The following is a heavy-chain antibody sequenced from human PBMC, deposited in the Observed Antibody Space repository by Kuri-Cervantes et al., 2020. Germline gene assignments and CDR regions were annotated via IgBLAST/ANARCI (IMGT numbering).Heavy chain of an antibody. CDR1: GDSISPYY. D-gene: IGHD6-6*01. V-gene: IGHV4-59*12. J-gene: IGHJ4*02. CDR3: ARAVNSSSSVFVFRAGYFDY. CDR2: IYYSGST. Sequence: SETLSLTCTVSGDSISPYYWSWIRQPPGRGLEWIGYIYYSGSTNYNPSLKSRVTISVDTSKNQFSLKLSSVTAADTAVYYCARAVNSSSSVFVFRAGYFDYWGQGTLVTVSS.